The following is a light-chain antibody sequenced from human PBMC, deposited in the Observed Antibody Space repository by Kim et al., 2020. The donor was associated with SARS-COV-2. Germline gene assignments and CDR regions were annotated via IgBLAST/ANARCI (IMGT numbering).Light chain of an antibody. Sequence: QPVLTQPPSASGTPGQRVTISCSGGSSNIGTNTVNWYQHLPGTAPKPLMSSNNQRPSGVPDRYSGSKSGTSASLAISGLQSEDEADYYCAAWDGSLNGWVFGGGTQVTDL. CDR3: AAWDGSLNGWV. V-gene: IGLV1-44*01. CDR2: SNN. J-gene: IGLJ3*02. CDR1: SSNIGTNT.